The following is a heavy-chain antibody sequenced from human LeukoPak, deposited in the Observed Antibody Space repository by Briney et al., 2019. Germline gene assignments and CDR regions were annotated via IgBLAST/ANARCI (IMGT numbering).Heavy chain of an antibody. Sequence: PSETLSLTCTGSGGSISSYYWSWIGQPPGKGLEWIGFIYYSGSANDNPPLRSRVPISVDTSKNQSSLELTSVTAAAPAVYYCARTGVVATSYFFDYWGHGTLVTVSS. D-gene: IGHD5-12*01. J-gene: IGHJ4*01. CDR3: ARTGVVATSYFFDY. CDR1: GGSISSYY. CDR2: IYYSGSA. V-gene: IGHV4-59*01.